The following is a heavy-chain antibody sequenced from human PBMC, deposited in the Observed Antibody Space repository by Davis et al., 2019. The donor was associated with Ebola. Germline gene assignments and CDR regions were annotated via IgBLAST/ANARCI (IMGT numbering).Heavy chain of an antibody. CDR2: IYPGDSDT. CDR3: ARRVVTAIWYFDL. Sequence: GESLKISCKVSGYDFANYWIGWVRQTPGKGLESMGFIYPGDSDTRYSPSFQGQVTISADKSISTAYLQWSSLKASDTAMYYCARRVVTAIWYFDLWGRGTLVTVSS. CDR1: GYDFANYW. V-gene: IGHV5-51*01. J-gene: IGHJ2*01. D-gene: IGHD2-21*02.